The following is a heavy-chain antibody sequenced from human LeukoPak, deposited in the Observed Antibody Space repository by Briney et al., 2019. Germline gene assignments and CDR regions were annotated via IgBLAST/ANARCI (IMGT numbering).Heavy chain of an antibody. CDR1: GGSISSYY. CDR2: IYYSGST. Sequence: PSETLSLTCTVSGGSISSYYWSWIRQPPGKGLEWIGYIYYSGSTNYNPSLKSRVTISVDTSKNQFSLKLSSVTAADTAVYYCATSGRREQLVPHYFDYWGQGTLVTVSS. V-gene: IGHV4-59*01. J-gene: IGHJ4*02. D-gene: IGHD6-13*01. CDR3: ATSGRREQLVPHYFDY.